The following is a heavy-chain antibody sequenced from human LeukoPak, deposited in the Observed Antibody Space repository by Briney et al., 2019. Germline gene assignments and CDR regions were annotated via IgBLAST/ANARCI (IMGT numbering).Heavy chain of an antibody. J-gene: IGHJ4*02. Sequence: KLGGSLRLSCAASGFIFSDYYMSWIRQAPGKGLEWVSYISSNSRYTNYADSVKGRFTISRDNAKNSLYLQMNSLRAEDTAVYYCARGSVRGVIRPYFDYWGQGTLVAVSS. V-gene: IGHV3-11*05. D-gene: IGHD3-10*01. CDR2: ISSNSRYT. CDR3: ARGSVRGVIRPYFDY. CDR1: GFIFSDYY.